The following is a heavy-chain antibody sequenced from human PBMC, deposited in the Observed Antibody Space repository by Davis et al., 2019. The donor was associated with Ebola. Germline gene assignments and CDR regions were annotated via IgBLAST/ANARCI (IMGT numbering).Heavy chain of an antibody. CDR2: ISGSGDSI. CDR1: GSTFRNYA. D-gene: IGHD3-10*01. J-gene: IGHJ4*02. CDR3: AMGAYYDSGHYYRADY. V-gene: IGHV3-23*01. Sequence: GGSLRPSCAASGSTFRNYAITWVSLLPGKGLEWVSSISGSGDSIYYVDSVKGRFTISRDNSKTTVYMQMNSLRGEDTAVYYCAMGAYYDSGHYYRADYWGQGTLVTVAS.